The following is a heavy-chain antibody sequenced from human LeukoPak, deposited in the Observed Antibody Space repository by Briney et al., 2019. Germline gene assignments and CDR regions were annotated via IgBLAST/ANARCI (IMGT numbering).Heavy chain of an antibody. J-gene: IGHJ3*02. CDR3: ARDLWYSYGLHDAFDI. D-gene: IGHD5-18*01. CDR2: IYYSGST. Sequence: SETLSLTCTVSGGSVSSGSYYWSWIRQPPGKGLEWIGYIYYSGSTNYNPSLKSRVTISVDTSKNQFSLKLSSVTAADTAVYYCARDLWYSYGLHDAFDIWGQGTMVTVSS. CDR1: GGSVSSGSYY. V-gene: IGHV4-61*01.